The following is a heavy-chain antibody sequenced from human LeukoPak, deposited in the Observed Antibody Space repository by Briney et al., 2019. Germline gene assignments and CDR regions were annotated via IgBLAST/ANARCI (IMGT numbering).Heavy chain of an antibody. CDR1: GGSISNYY. CDR3: ARAGIAAADPFDY. V-gene: IGHV4-34*01. Sequence: SETLSLTCTVSGGSISNYYWSWIRQPPGKGLEWIGEINHSGSTNYNPSLKSRVTISVDTSKNQFSLKLSSVTAADTAVYYCARAGIAAADPFDYWGQGTLVTVSS. CDR2: INHSGST. J-gene: IGHJ4*02. D-gene: IGHD6-13*01.